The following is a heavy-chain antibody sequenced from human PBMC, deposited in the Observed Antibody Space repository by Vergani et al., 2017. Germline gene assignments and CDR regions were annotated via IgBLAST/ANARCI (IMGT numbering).Heavy chain of an antibody. J-gene: IGHJ5*02. CDR1: GGTFSSYA. CDR3: AGGAFVVPAARGFWFDP. CDR2: IIPIFGTA. V-gene: IGHV1-69*01. D-gene: IGHD2-2*01. Sequence: QVQLVQSGAEVKKPGSSVKVSCKASGGTFSSYAISWVRQAPGQGLEWMGGIIPIFGTANYAQKFQGRFTITADESTSTAYMELSSLRSEDTAVYYCAGGAFVVPAARGFWFDPWGQGTLVTVSS.